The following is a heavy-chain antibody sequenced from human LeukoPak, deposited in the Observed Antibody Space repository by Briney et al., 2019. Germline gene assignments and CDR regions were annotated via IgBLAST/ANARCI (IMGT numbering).Heavy chain of an antibody. J-gene: IGHJ6*03. D-gene: IGHD1-1*01. CDR3: AKTGYEDFYFHMDV. CDR2: IKEDGSEK. Sequence: PGGSLRLSCAASGFTFSTHWMSWVRQAPGKGLEWVANIKEDGSEKDYVDSVKGRFTISRDNSKNMLYVQMNSLRADDTAVYFCAKTGYEDFYFHMDVWGRGTTVTVSS. CDR1: GFTFSTHW. V-gene: IGHV3-7*01.